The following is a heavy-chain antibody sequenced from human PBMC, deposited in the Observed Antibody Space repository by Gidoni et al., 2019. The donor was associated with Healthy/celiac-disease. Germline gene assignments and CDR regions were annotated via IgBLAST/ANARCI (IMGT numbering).Heavy chain of an antibody. D-gene: IGHD3-3*01. CDR1: GFTFSSYA. J-gene: IGHJ4*02. Sequence: EVQLLESGGGLVPPGGSLRLSCAASGFTFSSYAMSWVRQAPGKGLEGVSAISGSGGSTYDADSVKGRFTISRDNSKNTLYLQMNRLRAEDTAGYYCAKEGGDVWSGYRQIDYWGQGTLVTVSS. CDR3: AKEGGDVWSGYRQIDY. CDR2: ISGSGGST. V-gene: IGHV3-23*01.